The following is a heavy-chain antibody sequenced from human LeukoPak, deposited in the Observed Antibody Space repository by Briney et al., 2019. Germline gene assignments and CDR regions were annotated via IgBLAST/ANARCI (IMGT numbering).Heavy chain of an antibody. D-gene: IGHD3-22*01. CDR1: GFTFSTYG. J-gene: IGHJ4*02. CDR3: AKLKLYYDSSGPADY. CDR2: ISYDGSNK. V-gene: IGHV3-30*18. Sequence: PGRSLRLSCAASGFTFSTYGMHWVRQAPGKGLEWVAVISYDGSNKYYADSVKGRFTISRDNSKNTLYLQMNSLRAEDTAVYYCAKLKLYYDSSGPADYWGQGTLVTVSS.